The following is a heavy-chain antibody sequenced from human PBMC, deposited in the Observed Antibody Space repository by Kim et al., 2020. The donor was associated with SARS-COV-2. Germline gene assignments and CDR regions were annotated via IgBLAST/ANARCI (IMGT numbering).Heavy chain of an antibody. CDR3: ATLRPTGSYYYGMDV. CDR1: GGSISSSSYY. Sequence: SETLSLTCTVSGGSISSSSYYWGWIRQPPGKGLEWIGSIYYSGGTYYNPSLKSRVTISVDTSKNQFSLKLSSVTAADTAVYYCATLRPTGSYYYGMDVWGQGTTVTVSS. D-gene: IGHD1-1*01. J-gene: IGHJ6*02. V-gene: IGHV4-39*01. CDR2: IYYSGGT.